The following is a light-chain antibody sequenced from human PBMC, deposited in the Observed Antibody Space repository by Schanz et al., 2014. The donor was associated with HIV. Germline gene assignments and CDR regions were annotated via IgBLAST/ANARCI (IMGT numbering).Light chain of an antibody. Sequence: QSVLTQPPSASGTPGQRVTISCSGSSSNIKMNAVNWYQHLPGMAPKLLIYATYNRPSGVPDRFSGSGSGTSASLAISGLQSEDEADYYCATWDDSLNGWVFGGGTKPTVL. CDR1: SSNIKMNA. V-gene: IGLV1-44*01. J-gene: IGLJ3*02. CDR3: ATWDDSLNGWV. CDR2: ATY.